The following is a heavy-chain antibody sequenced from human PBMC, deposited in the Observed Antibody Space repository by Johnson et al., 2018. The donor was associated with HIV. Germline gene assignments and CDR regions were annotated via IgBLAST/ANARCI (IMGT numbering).Heavy chain of an antibody. V-gene: IGHV3-30*04. J-gene: IGHJ3*02. CDR2: ISFDGSNK. CDR1: GFTFSNYA. D-gene: IGHD2-2*01. CDR3: TRNGLIPAAKGVAFDI. Sequence: QVQLVESGGGVVQPGRSLRLSCAASGFTFSNYAVHWVRQAPGKGLEWVAVISFDGSNKYYADSVKGRFSISRDNPKNTLYLQMNSLRAEDTAVYYCTRNGLIPAAKGVAFDIWGQGTTVTVSS.